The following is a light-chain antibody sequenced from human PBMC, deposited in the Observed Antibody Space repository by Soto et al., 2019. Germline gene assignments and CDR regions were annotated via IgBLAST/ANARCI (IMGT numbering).Light chain of an antibody. Sequence: EIVMTQSPATLSVSPGDRATISCRASQDVKSNLGWYQQKPGQAPRLLIYDASTRAAGVPTGFSGGGSGTEFTLTISSLQSEDFAVYSCQQYNYWPYTFGQGTKLEMK. J-gene: IGKJ2*01. CDR3: QQYNYWPYT. CDR2: DAS. CDR1: QDVKSN. V-gene: IGKV3-15*01.